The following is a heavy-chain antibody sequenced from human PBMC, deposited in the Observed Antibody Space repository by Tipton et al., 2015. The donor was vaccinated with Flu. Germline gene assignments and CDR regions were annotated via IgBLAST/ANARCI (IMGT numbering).Heavy chain of an antibody. CDR3: ARPRAMVRGETINWFDP. D-gene: IGHD3-10*01. Sequence: TLSLTCTVSGGSISSYYWSWIRQPAGKGLEWIGRIYTSGSTNYNPSLKSRVTMSVDTSKNQFSLKLSSVTAADTAVYYCARPRAMVRGETINWFDPWGQGTLVTVSS. CDR1: GGSISSYY. CDR2: IYTSGST. J-gene: IGHJ5*02. V-gene: IGHV4-4*07.